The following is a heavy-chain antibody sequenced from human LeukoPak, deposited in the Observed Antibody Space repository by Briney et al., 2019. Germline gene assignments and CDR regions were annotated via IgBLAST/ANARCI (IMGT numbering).Heavy chain of an antibody. D-gene: IGHD2-15*01. CDR3: ARFPLYWSGGSCYPGRLDP. J-gene: IGHJ5*02. Sequence: ASVKVSCKASGYTFSNYGISWVRQAPGQGLEWMGRISAYNGNTNYAQKLQGRVTMTTDTSTSTAYMELRSLRSDDTAVYYCARFPLYWSGGSCYPGRLDPWGQGTLVTVSS. CDR1: GYTFSNYG. V-gene: IGHV1-18*01. CDR2: ISAYNGNT.